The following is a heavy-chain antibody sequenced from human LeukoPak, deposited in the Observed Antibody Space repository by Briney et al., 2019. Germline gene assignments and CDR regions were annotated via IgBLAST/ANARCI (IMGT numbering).Heavy chain of an antibody. J-gene: IGHJ1*01. D-gene: IGHD3-22*01. V-gene: IGHV3-11*01. CDR3: ARGKYDSSPFLQH. CDR2: ISSSGSII. CDR1: GFTFSDYY. Sequence: PGRPLRLSCAASGFTFSDYYMSWIRQAPGKGLEWVSYISSSGSIIYYADSVKGRFTISRDNAKNSMYLQMNSLRAEDTAVYYCARGKYDSSPFLQHWGQGTLVTVSS.